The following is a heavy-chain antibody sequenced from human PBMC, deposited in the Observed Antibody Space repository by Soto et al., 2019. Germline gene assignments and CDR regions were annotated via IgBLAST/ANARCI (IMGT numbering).Heavy chain of an antibody. J-gene: IGHJ5*02. CDR2: IYYSGST. V-gene: IGHV4-34*09. CDR1: GGSFSGYY. D-gene: IGHD3-3*01. Sequence: PSETLSLTCAVYGGSFSGYYWSWIRQPPGKGLEWIGYIYYSGSTYYNPSLKSRVTISVDTSKNQFSLKLSSVTAADTAVYYCARSTTIFGANWFDPWGQGTLVTVSS. CDR3: ARSTTIFGANWFDP.